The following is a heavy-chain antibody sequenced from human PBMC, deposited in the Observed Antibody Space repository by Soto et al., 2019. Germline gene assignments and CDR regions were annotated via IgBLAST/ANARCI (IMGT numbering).Heavy chain of an antibody. J-gene: IGHJ5*02. CDR1: GFTFSSYA. CDR2: ITGSGGRT. V-gene: IGHV3-23*01. D-gene: IGHD4-17*01. Sequence: EVHLLESGGGLVQPGGSLRLSCAASGFTFSSYAMTWVRQAPGRGLEGVSGITGSGGRTYYADSVKGRFTISRDNSKSKLYLQMNSLRAEDTAVYYCAKDTRYGDYVRWFDPWGQGTLVTVSS. CDR3: AKDTRYGDYVRWFDP.